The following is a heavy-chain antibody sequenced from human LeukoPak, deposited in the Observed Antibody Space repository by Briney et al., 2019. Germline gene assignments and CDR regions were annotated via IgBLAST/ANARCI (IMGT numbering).Heavy chain of an antibody. CDR3: ARVGGSYYDFDY. J-gene: IGHJ4*02. Sequence: SETLSLTCAVYGGSFSGYYWSWIRQPPGKGLEWIGEINHSGSTNYNPSLKSRVTISVDTSKNQFSLKLSSVTAADTAVYYCARVGGSYYDFDYWGQGTLVTVSS. V-gene: IGHV4-34*01. CDR2: INHSGST. CDR1: GGSFSGYY. D-gene: IGHD1-26*01.